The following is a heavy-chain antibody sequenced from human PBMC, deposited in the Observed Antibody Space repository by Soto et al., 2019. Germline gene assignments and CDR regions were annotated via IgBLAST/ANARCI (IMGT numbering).Heavy chain of an antibody. CDR3: ARDRYYYDSSGYFSLAFDI. J-gene: IGHJ3*02. D-gene: IGHD3-22*01. CDR1: GGSISSSNW. V-gene: IGHV4-4*02. CDR2: IYHSGST. Sequence: QVQLQESGPGLVKPSGTLSLTCAVSGGSISSSNWWSWVRQPPGKGLEWIGEIYHSGSTNYNPSLKIRVTISVDKSKNQFSLKLSSVTAADTAVYYCARDRYYYDSSGYFSLAFDIWGQGTMVTVSS.